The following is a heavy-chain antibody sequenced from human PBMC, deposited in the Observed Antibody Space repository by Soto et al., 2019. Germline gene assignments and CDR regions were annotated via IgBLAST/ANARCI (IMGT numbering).Heavy chain of an antibody. Sequence: TSETLSLTCTVSGGSISSGGYYWSWIRQHPGKGPEWIGYIYYSGSTYYNPSLKSRVTISVDTSKDQFSLKLSSVTAADTAVYYCARARRVVVTAMDAFDIWGQGTMVTVSS. J-gene: IGHJ3*02. CDR1: GGSISSGGYY. V-gene: IGHV4-31*03. D-gene: IGHD2-21*02. CDR2: IYYSGST. CDR3: ARARRVVVTAMDAFDI.